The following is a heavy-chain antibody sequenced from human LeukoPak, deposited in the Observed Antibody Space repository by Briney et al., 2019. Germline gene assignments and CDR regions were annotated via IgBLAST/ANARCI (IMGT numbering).Heavy chain of an antibody. CDR3: ARGDSGSLYGAFDY. Sequence: PSETLSLTCTVSGGSISSYYWSWIRQPPGKGLEWIGYIYYSGSTNYNPSLKSRVTISVDTSKNQFSLKLSSVTAADTAVYYCARGDSGSLYGAFDYWGQGTLVTVSS. CDR1: GGSISSYY. D-gene: IGHD6-19*01. CDR2: IYYSGST. J-gene: IGHJ4*02. V-gene: IGHV4-59*01.